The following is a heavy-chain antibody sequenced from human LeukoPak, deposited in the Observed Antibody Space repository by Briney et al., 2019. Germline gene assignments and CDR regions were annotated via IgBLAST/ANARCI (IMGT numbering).Heavy chain of an antibody. J-gene: IGHJ4*02. Sequence: ASVKVSGKTSGYTFTNYGFSWVRQAPGQGLEWMGWISVYSGDTIYAQKFQGRVTMTTDTSTSTAYMELRGLRSDDTAVYYCARDSNDRGSGSYYSVYWGQGTLVTVSS. CDR2: ISVYSGDT. CDR3: ARDSNDRGSGSYYSVY. CDR1: GYTFTNYG. D-gene: IGHD1-26*01. V-gene: IGHV1-18*01.